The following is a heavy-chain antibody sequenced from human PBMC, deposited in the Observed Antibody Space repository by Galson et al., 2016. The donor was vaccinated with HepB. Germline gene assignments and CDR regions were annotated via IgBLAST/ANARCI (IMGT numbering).Heavy chain of an antibody. Sequence: SVKVSCKASGFTFTTYGISWVRQAPGQGLEWMGWISAYNGNTNYAQNVQGRVTMTRDTSTSTAYMELKSLRSDDTAVYYCARDPRKIRYQLLGIYYYYYAMDVWGQGTTVTVSS. CDR1: GFTFTTYG. V-gene: IGHV1-18*01. CDR3: ARDPRKIRYQLLGIYYYYYAMDV. CDR2: ISAYNGNT. D-gene: IGHD2-2*01. J-gene: IGHJ6*02.